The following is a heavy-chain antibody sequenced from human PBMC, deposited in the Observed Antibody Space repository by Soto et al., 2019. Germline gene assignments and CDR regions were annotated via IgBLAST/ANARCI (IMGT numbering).Heavy chain of an antibody. CDR1: GGTFSSYA. Sequence: QVQLVQSGAEVKKPGSSVKVSCKASGGTFSSYAISWARQAPGQGLEWMGGIIPICGTADYAQTLQGRVTITADESTSPAYRELSTLRSEDTAVYYWATTEMGNYYYGMDVWGQGTKATVSS. CDR3: ATTEMGNYYYGMDV. J-gene: IGHJ6*02. D-gene: IGHD7-27*01. V-gene: IGHV1-69*12. CDR2: IIPICGTA.